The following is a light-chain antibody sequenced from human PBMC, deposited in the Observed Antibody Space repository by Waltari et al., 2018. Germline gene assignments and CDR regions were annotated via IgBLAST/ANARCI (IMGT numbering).Light chain of an antibody. J-gene: IGKJ1*01. CDR2: GAS. V-gene: IGKV3-20*01. CDR3: QEYDDSPPWT. CDR1: QSVSSNY. Sequence: ELVLTQSPGTLSLSPGERATLSCRASQSVSSNYLAWYQQKPGQAPRLLIYGASSRATGIPDRFSGSGSGTAFTLTISRLEPDDFAVYYCQEYDDSPPWTFGQGTKVEIK.